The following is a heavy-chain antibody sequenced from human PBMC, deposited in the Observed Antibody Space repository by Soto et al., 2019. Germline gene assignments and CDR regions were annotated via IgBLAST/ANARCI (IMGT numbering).Heavy chain of an antibody. CDR2: ISAYNGNT. CDR1: GYTFTGYG. V-gene: IGHV1-18*01. Sequence: ASVKVSCKASGYTFTGYGISWVRQAPGQGLEWMGWISAYNGNTNYAQKLQGRVTMTTDTPTSTAYMELRSLRSDDTAVYYCARSGMGATTDYYYYGMDVWGQGTTVTVSS. D-gene: IGHD1-26*01. J-gene: IGHJ6*02. CDR3: ARSGMGATTDYYYYGMDV.